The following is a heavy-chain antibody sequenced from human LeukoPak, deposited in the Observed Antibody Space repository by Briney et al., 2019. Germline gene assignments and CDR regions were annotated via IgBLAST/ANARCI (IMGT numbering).Heavy chain of an antibody. CDR1: GGSISSSSYY. V-gene: IGHV4-39*07. Sequence: SETLSLTCTVSGGSISSSSYYWGWIRQPPGKGLEWIGSIYYSGSTYYNPSLKSRVTISVDTSKNQFSLKLSSVTTADTAVYYCARGYQLLSSAFDIWGQGTMVTVSS. CDR3: ARGYQLLSSAFDI. CDR2: IYYSGST. D-gene: IGHD2-2*01. J-gene: IGHJ3*02.